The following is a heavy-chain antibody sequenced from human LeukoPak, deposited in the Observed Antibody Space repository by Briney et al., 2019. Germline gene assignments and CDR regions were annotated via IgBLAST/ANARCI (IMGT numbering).Heavy chain of an antibody. J-gene: IGHJ6*04. V-gene: IGHV4-39*07. Sequence: SETLSLTCTVSDGSISSSSYYWGWIRQPPGKGLEWIGSIYYSGSTYYNPSLKSRVTISVDTSKNQFSLKLSSVTAADTAVYYCASSHLLGLDVWGKGTTVTVSS. CDR1: DGSISSSSYY. CDR2: IYYSGST. D-gene: IGHD1-26*01. CDR3: ASSHLLGLDV.